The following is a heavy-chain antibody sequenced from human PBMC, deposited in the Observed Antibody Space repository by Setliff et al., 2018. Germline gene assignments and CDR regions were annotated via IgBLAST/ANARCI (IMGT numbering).Heavy chain of an antibody. CDR2: VNSDGSST. CDR3: ARDSTDYYDSSGYYYGPRDNDAFDI. J-gene: IGHJ3*02. D-gene: IGHD3-22*01. Sequence: GGSLRLSCAASGFTFVNYWMHWVRQAPGKGLGWVSRVNSDGSSTIYADSVKGRFTISRDNAKNSLYLQMNSLRAEDTAVYYCARDSTDYYDSSGYYYGPRDNDAFDIWGQGTMVTVSS. CDR1: GFTFVNYW. V-gene: IGHV3-74*01.